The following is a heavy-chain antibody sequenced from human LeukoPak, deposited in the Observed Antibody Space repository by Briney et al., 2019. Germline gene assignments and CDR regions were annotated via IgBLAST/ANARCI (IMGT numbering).Heavy chain of an antibody. Sequence: ASVKVSCKASGYTFTSYGISWVRQAPGQGLEWMGWISANDGNTDYPQKLQGRVTMTTDTSTSTAYMELRSLRSDDTAVYYCARDSRRITMIGPYDYWGQGTLVTVSS. CDR3: ARDSRRITMIGPYDY. J-gene: IGHJ4*02. V-gene: IGHV1-18*01. CDR2: ISANDGNT. D-gene: IGHD3-22*01. CDR1: GYTFTSYG.